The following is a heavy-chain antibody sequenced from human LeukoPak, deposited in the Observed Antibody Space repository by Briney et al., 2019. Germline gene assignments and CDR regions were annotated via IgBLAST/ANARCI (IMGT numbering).Heavy chain of an antibody. Sequence: SVKVSCKASGGTFSSYAISWVRQAPGQGLEWMGGIIPIFGTANYAQKFQGRVTITADKSTSTAYMELSRLRSDDTAVYYCATDIVVVTATQEKGDYWGQGTLVTVSS. V-gene: IGHV1-69*06. CDR3: ATDIVVVTATQEKGDY. CDR1: GGTFSSYA. J-gene: IGHJ4*02. CDR2: IIPIFGTA. D-gene: IGHD2-21*02.